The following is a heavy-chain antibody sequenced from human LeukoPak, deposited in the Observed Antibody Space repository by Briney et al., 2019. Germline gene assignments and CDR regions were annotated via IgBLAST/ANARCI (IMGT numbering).Heavy chain of an antibody. CDR3: ARQPISGWDFDY. V-gene: IGHV4-59*08. CDR1: GVSISGHY. CDR2: ISHSGDT. D-gene: IGHD6-19*01. Sequence: KSSETLSLTCSVSGVSISGHYWSWIRLPPGKGLEWIGYISHSGDTRYSPSLKSRVTISLDTSKNQFSLTLNSVIAADTAVYYCARQPISGWDFDYWGQGTLVTVSS. J-gene: IGHJ4*02.